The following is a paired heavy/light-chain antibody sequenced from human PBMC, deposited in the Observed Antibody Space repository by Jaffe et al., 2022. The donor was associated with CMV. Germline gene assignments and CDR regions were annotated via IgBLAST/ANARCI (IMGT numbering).Heavy chain of an antibody. J-gene: IGHJ6*03. CDR3: ARDWAYCSGGSCYRYMDV. V-gene: IGHV3-11*06. CDR2: ISSSSSYT. D-gene: IGHD2-15*01. Sequence: QVQLVESGGGLVKPGGSLRLSCAASGFTFSDYYMSWIRQAPGKGLEWVSYISSSSSYTNYADSVKGRFTISRDNAKNSLYLQMNSLRAEDTAVYYCARDWAYCSGGSCYRYMDVWGKGTTVTVSS. CDR1: GFTFSDYY.
Light chain of an antibody. Sequence: VIWMTQSPSLLSASTGDRVIISCRMSQGISSYLAWYQQKPGKAPELLIYAASTLQSGVPSRFSGSGSGTDFTLTISCLQSEDFATYYCQQYYSFPRTFGQGTKVEIK. CDR2: AAS. CDR3: QQYYSFPRT. J-gene: IGKJ1*01. CDR1: QGISSY. V-gene: IGKV1D-8*04.